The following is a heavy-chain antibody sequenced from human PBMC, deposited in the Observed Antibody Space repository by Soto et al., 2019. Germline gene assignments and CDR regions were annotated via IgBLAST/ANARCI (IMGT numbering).Heavy chain of an antibody. CDR3: TSLDFWSGPEGFDY. V-gene: IGHV3-49*03. J-gene: IGHJ4*02. CDR1: GFTFGDYA. D-gene: IGHD3-3*01. CDR2: IRSKAYGGTT. Sequence: GGSLRLSCTASGFTFGDYAMSWFRQAPGKGLEWVGFIRSKAYGGTTEYAASVKGRFTISRDDSKSIAYLQMNSLKTEDTAVYYCTSLDFWSGPEGFDYWGQGTLVTVSS.